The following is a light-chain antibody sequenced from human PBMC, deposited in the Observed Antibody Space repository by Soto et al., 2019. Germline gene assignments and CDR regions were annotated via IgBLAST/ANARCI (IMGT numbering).Light chain of an antibody. Sequence: EVVMTQSPASLSVSPGERATLSCRASQNIRNNLAWYQQKPGQSPRLLISGASTREAGIPGRFSGSGSGTEFTLSISSLQPEDFATYFCQQIYSAPLTFGGGTKVEIK. CDR1: QNIRNN. CDR3: QQIYSAPLT. J-gene: IGKJ4*01. CDR2: GAS. V-gene: IGKV3-15*01.